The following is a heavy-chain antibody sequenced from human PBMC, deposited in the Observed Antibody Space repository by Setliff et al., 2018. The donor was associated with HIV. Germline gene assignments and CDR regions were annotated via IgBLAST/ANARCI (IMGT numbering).Heavy chain of an antibody. CDR2: IRSDGYTI. Sequence: GGSLRLSCVASGFTFSDYYMSWIRQAPGKGLEWVSYIRSDGYTIYYADSVKGRFTISRDNAKNSLYLQMNSLRAEDTGVYYCTTLVGANPWHDAFDIWGHGTMVTVSS. J-gene: IGHJ3*02. CDR1: GFTFSDYY. V-gene: IGHV3-11*01. D-gene: IGHD1-26*01. CDR3: TTLVGANPWHDAFDI.